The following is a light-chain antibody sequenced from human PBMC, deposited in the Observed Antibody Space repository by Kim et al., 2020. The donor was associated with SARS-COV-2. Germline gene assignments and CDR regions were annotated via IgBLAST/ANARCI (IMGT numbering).Light chain of an antibody. V-gene: IGLV3-19*01. CDR2: GKN. CDR1: SLRSYY. J-gene: IGLJ3*02. CDR3: NFRDSSGNRV. Sequence: VALGQTVRITCKGASLRSYYASWYQQKPGQAPVLVIYGKNNRPSGIPDRFSGSSSGNTASLTITGAQAEDEADYYCNFRDSSGNRVFGGGTQLTVL.